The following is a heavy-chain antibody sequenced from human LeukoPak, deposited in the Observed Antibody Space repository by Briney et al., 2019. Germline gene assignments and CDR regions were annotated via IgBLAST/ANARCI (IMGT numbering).Heavy chain of an antibody. J-gene: IGHJ3*02. V-gene: IGHV4-61*02. CDR2: IYTSGST. Sequence: SETLSLTCTVSGGSISSGSYYWSWIRQPAGKGLEWIGRIYTSGSTNYNPSLKSRVTMSVDTSKNQFSLKLSSVTAADTAVYYCAREDDYSNFNDAFDIWGQGTMVTVSS. CDR1: GGSISSGSYY. D-gene: IGHD4-11*01. CDR3: AREDDYSNFNDAFDI.